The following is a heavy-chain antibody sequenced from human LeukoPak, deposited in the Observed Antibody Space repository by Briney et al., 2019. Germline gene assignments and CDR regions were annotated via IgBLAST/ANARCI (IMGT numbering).Heavy chain of an antibody. CDR1: GGSISSYY. CDR3: ARDLYSSGWYAVGDY. Sequence: SETLSLPCTVSGGSISSYYWSWIRQPAGKGLEWIGRIYTSGSTNYNPSLKSRVTMSVDTSKNQFSLKLSSVTAADTAVYYCARDLYSSGWYAVGDYWGQGTLVTVSS. D-gene: IGHD6-19*01. V-gene: IGHV4-4*07. J-gene: IGHJ4*02. CDR2: IYTSGST.